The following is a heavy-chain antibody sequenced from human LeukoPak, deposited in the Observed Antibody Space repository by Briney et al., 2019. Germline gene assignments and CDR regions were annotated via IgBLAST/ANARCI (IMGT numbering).Heavy chain of an antibody. Sequence: SETLSLTCTVSGYSVSSGYYWGWIRQSPGKGLEWIGSIYYSGSTYYNPSLKSRVTISVDTSKNQFSLKLSSVTAADTAVYYCARAVAARPIDYWGQGTLVTVSS. CDR3: ARAVAARPIDY. J-gene: IGHJ4*02. D-gene: IGHD6-6*01. CDR2: IYYSGST. CDR1: GYSVSSGYY. V-gene: IGHV4-38-2*02.